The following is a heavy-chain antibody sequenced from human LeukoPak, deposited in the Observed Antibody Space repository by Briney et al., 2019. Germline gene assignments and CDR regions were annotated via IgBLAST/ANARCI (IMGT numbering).Heavy chain of an antibody. CDR2: IYYSGST. D-gene: IGHD3-22*01. CDR3: ASLRLFRHFDY. V-gene: IGHV4-39*07. J-gene: IGHJ4*02. CDR1: GGSISTSNYY. Sequence: SETLSLTCTVSGGSISTSNYYWGRIRQPPGKGLEWIGSIYYSGSTYYNPSLKSRVTISVDTSNNQFSLKLSSVTAADTAVYYCASLRLFRHFDYWGPGTLVTVSS.